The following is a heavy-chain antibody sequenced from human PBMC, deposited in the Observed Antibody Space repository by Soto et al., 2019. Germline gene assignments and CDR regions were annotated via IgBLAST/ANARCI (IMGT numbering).Heavy chain of an antibody. Sequence: VASVTVSCKASGYTFSSYAMHWVRQAPGQRLEWMGWINAGYGNTKSSQKYQDRVTISRDTSASTAYMELTSLRSEDTAVYYCARDTGDGTFDFWGQGTLVNVSS. J-gene: IGHJ4*02. CDR3: ARDTGDGTFDF. CDR1: GYTFSSYA. D-gene: IGHD7-27*01. CDR2: INAGYGNT. V-gene: IGHV1-3*01.